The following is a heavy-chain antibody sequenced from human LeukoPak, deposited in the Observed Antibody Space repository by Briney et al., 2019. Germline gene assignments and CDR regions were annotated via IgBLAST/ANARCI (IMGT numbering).Heavy chain of an antibody. D-gene: IGHD4-23*01. CDR1: GYSISSGYY. CDR3: ARDGSTVVSRFDP. CDR2: IYHSGST. Sequence: SETLSLTCTVSGYSISSGYYWGWIRQPPGKGLEWIGSIYHSGSTYYNPSLKSRVTISVDTSKNQFSLKLSSVTAADTAVYYCARDGSTVVSRFDPWGQGTLVTVSS. J-gene: IGHJ5*02. V-gene: IGHV4-38-2*02.